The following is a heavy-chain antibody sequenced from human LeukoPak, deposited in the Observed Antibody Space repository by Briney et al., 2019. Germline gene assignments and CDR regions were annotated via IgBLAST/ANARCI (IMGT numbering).Heavy chain of an antibody. CDR3: GRGGAQLERFDY. CDR2: VIPIFGTA. J-gene: IGHJ4*02. Sequence: SVKVSCKASGGTFSSYAISWVRQAPGQGLEWMGGVIPIFGTANYAQKFHGRVTITADDSTGTAYMDLSSLRSDDTAVYYCGRGGAQLERFDYWGQGTLVTVSS. D-gene: IGHD1-1*01. CDR1: GGTFSSYA. V-gene: IGHV1-69*01.